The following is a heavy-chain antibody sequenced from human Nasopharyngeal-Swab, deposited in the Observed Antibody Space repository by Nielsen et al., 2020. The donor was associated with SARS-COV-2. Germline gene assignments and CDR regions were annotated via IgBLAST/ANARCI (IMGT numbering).Heavy chain of an antibody. D-gene: IGHD6-6*01. CDR2: INHSGST. CDR3: ARALEYSRGMDV. Sequence: SETLSHTCAVFGGSFSGYYWSWIRQPPGKGLEWIGEINHSGSTNYNPSLKSRVTISVDTSKNQFSLKLTSVTAADTAVYYCARALEYSRGMDVWGQGTTVTVSS. J-gene: IGHJ6*02. CDR1: GGSFSGYY. V-gene: IGHV4-34*01.